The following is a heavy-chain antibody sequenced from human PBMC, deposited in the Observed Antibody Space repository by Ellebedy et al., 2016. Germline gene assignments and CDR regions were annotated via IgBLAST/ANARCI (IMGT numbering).Heavy chain of an antibody. CDR3: ARGGLLGATEKDYFDY. D-gene: IGHD1-26*01. J-gene: IGHJ4*02. Sequence: SETLSLTCTVSGGSISSSSYYWGWIRQPPGKGLEWIGSIYYSGSTNYNPSLKSRVTISVDTSKNQFSLKLSSVTAADTAVYYCARGGLLGATEKDYFDYWGQGTLVTVSS. V-gene: IGHV4-39*07. CDR1: GGSISSSSYY. CDR2: IYYSGST.